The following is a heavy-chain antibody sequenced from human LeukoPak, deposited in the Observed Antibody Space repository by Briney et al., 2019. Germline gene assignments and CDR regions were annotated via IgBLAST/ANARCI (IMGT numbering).Heavy chain of an antibody. J-gene: IGHJ4*02. D-gene: IGHD6-19*01. CDR2: ISSSSSTI. CDR1: GLTFSTFS. V-gene: IGHV3-48*04. CDR3: ARVRISSGPGGYYFDY. Sequence: GGSLRLPCAASGLTFSTFSMNWVRQAPGKGPEWVSYISSSSSTIYYADSVKGRFTISRDNAKNSLYLQMNSLRAEDTAVYYCARVRISSGPGGYYFDYWGQGTLVTVSS.